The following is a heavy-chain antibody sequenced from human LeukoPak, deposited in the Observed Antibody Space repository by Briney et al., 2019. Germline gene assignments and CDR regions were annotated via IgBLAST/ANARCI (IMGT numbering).Heavy chain of an antibody. CDR2: IYYSGST. Sequence: SQTLSLTCTVSGGSISSGDYYWSWIRQPPGKGLEWIGYIYYSGSTYYNPSLKSRVTISVDTSKNQFSLKLSSVTAADTAVYYCATSYGDYAAAFDIWGQGTTVTVSS. CDR1: GGSISSGDYY. J-gene: IGHJ3*02. V-gene: IGHV4-30-4*01. CDR3: ATSYGDYAAAFDI. D-gene: IGHD4-17*01.